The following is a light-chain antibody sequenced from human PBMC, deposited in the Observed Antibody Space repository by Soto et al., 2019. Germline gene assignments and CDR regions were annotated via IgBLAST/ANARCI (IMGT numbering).Light chain of an antibody. J-gene: IGLJ2*01. CDR1: TGAVTTGHY. CDR2: ETS. V-gene: IGLV7-46*01. Sequence: QAVVTQEPSLTVSPGGTVTLTCGSSTGAVTTGHYPYWFQHKPGQAPRTLIYETSNKHSWTPARFSGSLLGGKAALTLSGEQPEDEAEYYCLLSYSGAQVFGGGTKLTVL. CDR3: LLSYSGAQV.